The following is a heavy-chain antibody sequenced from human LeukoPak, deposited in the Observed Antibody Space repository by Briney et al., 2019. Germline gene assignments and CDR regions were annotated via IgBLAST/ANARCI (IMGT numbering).Heavy chain of an antibody. Sequence: SQTLSLTCTVSGGSISSGSYYWSWIRQPAGKGLEWIGRIYTSGSTNYNPSLKSRVTISVDTSKNQISLKLSSVTAADTAVYYCARGTSPRYCSSTSCSYFDYWGQGTLVTVSS. CDR1: GGSISSGSYY. J-gene: IGHJ4*02. CDR2: IYTSGST. CDR3: ARGTSPRYCSSTSCSYFDY. V-gene: IGHV4-61*02. D-gene: IGHD2-2*01.